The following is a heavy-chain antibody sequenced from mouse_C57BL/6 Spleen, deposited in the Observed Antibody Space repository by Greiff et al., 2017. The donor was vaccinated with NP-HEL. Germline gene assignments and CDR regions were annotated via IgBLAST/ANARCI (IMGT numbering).Heavy chain of an antibody. CDR1: GFTFSDYG. CDR2: ISSGSSTI. Sequence: DVMLVESGGGLVKPGGSLKLSCAASGFTFSDYGMHWVRQAPEKGLEWVAYISSGSSTIYYADTVKGRFTISRDNAKNTLFLQMTSLRSEDTAMHYCARGLRGFAYWGQGTLVTVSA. CDR3: ARGLRGFAY. J-gene: IGHJ3*01. D-gene: IGHD2-4*01. V-gene: IGHV5-17*01.